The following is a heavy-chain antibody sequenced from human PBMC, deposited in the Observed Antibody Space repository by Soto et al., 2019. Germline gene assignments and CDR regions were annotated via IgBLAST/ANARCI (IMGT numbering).Heavy chain of an antibody. Sequence: QVQLVQSGAEVKKPGSSVKVSCKASGGTFSSYAISWVRQAPGQGLEWMGGIIPIFGTANYAQKFQGRVTSTVNVSASKAKSAVSRLMCGLRAVYYCARYARVAVASPDRFDPWGQGTMVTVSS. J-gene: IGHJ5*02. D-gene: IGHD2-15*01. CDR2: IIPIFGTA. CDR3: ARYARVAVASPDRFDP. V-gene: IGHV1-69*01. CDR1: GGTFSSYA.